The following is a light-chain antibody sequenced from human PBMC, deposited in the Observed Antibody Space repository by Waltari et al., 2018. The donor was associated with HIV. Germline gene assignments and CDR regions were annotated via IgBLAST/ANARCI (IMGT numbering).Light chain of an antibody. V-gene: IGLV2-23*01. CDR3: CSYAGRFSYV. CDR1: IGDIGSYNL. CDR2: ETS. J-gene: IGLJ1*01. Sequence: QSALTQPTSVSGSPGQSITIPCVGTIGDIGSYNLVSWYQVCPDMAPRLIIFETSERPSGISPRSSGSKSGTAASLTTSGLQIEDEGDYFCCSYAGRFSYVFGSGTTVTV.